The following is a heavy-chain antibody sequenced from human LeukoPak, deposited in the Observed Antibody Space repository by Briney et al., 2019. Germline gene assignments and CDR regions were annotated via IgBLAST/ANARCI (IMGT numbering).Heavy chain of an antibody. CDR1: GGTFSSYA. V-gene: IGHV1-69*05. J-gene: IGHJ4*02. CDR2: IIPIFGTA. D-gene: IGHD3-22*01. Sequence: SVKVSCKASGGTFSSYAISWVRQAPGQGLEWMGGIIPIFGTANYAQKFQGRVTITTDESTSTAYMELSSLRSEDTAVYYCAREGLEYDRTESDYWGQGSLVTVSS. CDR3: AREGLEYDRTESDY.